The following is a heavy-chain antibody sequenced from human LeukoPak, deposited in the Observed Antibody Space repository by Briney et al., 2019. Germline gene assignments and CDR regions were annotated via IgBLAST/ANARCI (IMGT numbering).Heavy chain of an antibody. Sequence: ASVKVSFKASGGTFSSYAISWVRQAPGQGLEWMGRIIPIFGTANYAQKFQGRVTITTDESTSTAYMELSSLRSEDTAVYYCARENTIYCSGGSCYSSSPADYWGQGTLVTVSS. V-gene: IGHV1-69*05. D-gene: IGHD2-15*01. CDR1: GGTFSSYA. CDR3: ARENTIYCSGGSCYSSSPADY. CDR2: IIPIFGTA. J-gene: IGHJ4*02.